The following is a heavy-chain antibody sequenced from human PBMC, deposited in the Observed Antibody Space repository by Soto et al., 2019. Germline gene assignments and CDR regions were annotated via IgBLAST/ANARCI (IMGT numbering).Heavy chain of an antibody. Sequence: GESLKISCKTSVYIFTFANYWMVWVRQMRGKGLEWMGIISPHDSNTRYSPSFEGQVTISADKSLSTAYLQWNSLRASDTAIYYCARRSYESGWRHYFDYWGQGTLVTVSS. V-gene: IGHV5-51*01. J-gene: IGHJ4*02. D-gene: IGHD6-19*01. CDR1: VYIFTFANYW. CDR3: ARRSYESGWRHYFDY. CDR2: ISPHDSNT.